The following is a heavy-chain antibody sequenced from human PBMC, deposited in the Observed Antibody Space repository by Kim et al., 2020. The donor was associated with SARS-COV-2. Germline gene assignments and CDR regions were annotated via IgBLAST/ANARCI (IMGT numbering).Heavy chain of an antibody. V-gene: IGHV3-74*01. CDR3: VREDVLLWFGESAPNFDY. Sequence: GGSLRLSCAASGFTFSSYWMHWVRQAPGKGLVWVSRINSDGSSTSYADSVKGRFTISRDNAKNTLYLQMNSLRAEDTAVYYCVREDVLLWFGESAPNFDYWGQGTLVTVSS. CDR1: GFTFSSYW. D-gene: IGHD3-10*01. CDR2: INSDGSST. J-gene: IGHJ4*02.